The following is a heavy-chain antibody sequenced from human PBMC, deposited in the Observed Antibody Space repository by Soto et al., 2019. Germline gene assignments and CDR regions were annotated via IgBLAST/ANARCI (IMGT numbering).Heavy chain of an antibody. D-gene: IGHD6-6*01. V-gene: IGHV5-51*01. CDR3: ARHPLLEYSSSSDGYGMDV. Sequence: GESLKISCKGSGYSFTSYWIGWVRQMPGKGLEWMGIIYPGDSDTRYSPSFQGQVTISADKSISTAYLQWSSLKASDTAMYYCARHPLLEYSSSSDGYGMDVWGQGTTVTVSS. CDR1: GYSFTSYW. CDR2: IYPGDSDT. J-gene: IGHJ6*02.